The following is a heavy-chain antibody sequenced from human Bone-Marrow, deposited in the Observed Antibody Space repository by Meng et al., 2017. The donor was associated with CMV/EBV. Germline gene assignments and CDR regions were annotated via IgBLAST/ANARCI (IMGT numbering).Heavy chain of an antibody. CDR2: IYYSGS. D-gene: IGHD2-8*01. CDR1: GGSVSSGSYY. CDR3: GRYSEYYTNSNHCTIDS. J-gene: IGHJ4*02. V-gene: IGHV4-61*01. Sequence: SETLSLTCTVSGGSVSSGSYYWSWIRQPPGKGLEWIGYIYYSGSIYKPSLKSRVTMSMDTSKNQFSLKLSSVTAVDTAVYECGRYSEYYTNSNHCTIDSWGQGTLVTVSS.